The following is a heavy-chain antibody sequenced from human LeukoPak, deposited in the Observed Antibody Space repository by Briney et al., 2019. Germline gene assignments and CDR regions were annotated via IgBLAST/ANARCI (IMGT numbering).Heavy chain of an antibody. CDR2: IIPIFGTA. D-gene: IGHD1-14*01. J-gene: IGHJ4*02. CDR3: ARDPDEFPDDY. CDR1: GGTFSSFA. V-gene: IGHV1-69*05. Sequence: SVKVSCKASGGTFSSFAISWVRQAPGQGLEWMGRIIPIFGTANYAQKFQGRVTITTDESTSTAYMELSSLRSEDTAVYYCARDPDEFPDDYWGQGTLVTVSS.